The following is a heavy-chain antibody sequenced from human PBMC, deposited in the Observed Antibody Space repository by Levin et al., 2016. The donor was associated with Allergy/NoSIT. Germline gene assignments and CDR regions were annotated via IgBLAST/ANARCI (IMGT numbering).Heavy chain of an antibody. CDR3: VGERDGYRAIYDW. V-gene: IGHV3-72*01. D-gene: IGHD5-24*01. CDR1: GLIFSDHY. J-gene: IGHJ4*02. Sequence: GGSLRLSCAVSGLIFSDHYMSWVRQAPGKGLEWVGRSRNKANIYITEYAASVKGRFTISRDDPKNSLLLQMNSLKVEDTAVYYCVGERDGYRAIYDWWGRGALVTVSS. CDR2: SRNKANIYIT.